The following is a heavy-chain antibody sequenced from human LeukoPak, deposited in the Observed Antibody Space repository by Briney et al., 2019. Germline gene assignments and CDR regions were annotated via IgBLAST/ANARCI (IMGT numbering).Heavy chain of an antibody. D-gene: IGHD6-13*01. J-gene: IGHJ5*02. CDR2: IYHSGST. CDR1: GGSISSSNW. CDR3: ARGHSSSWSSGNWFDP. V-gene: IGHV4-4*02. Sequence: SETLSLTCAVSGGSISSSNWWSWVRQPPGKGLEWIGEIYHSGSTNYNPSLKSRVTISVDKSKNQFSLKLSSVTAADTAVYYCARGHSSSWSSGNWFDPWGQGTLVTVSS.